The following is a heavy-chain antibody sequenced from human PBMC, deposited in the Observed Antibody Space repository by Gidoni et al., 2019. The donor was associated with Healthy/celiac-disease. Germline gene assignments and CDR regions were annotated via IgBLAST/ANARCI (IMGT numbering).Heavy chain of an antibody. CDR3: TTERSTYYDFWSGAAPDY. J-gene: IGHJ4*02. Sequence: EVQLVESGGGLVKPGGSLRLSCAACGFTFSNAWLSWVRQAPGKGLEWVGRIKSKTDGGTTDYAAPVKGRFTISRDDSKNTLYLQMNSLKTEDTAVYYCTTERSTYYDFWSGAAPDYWGQGTLVTVSS. CDR2: IKSKTDGGTT. V-gene: IGHV3-15*01. D-gene: IGHD3-3*01. CDR1: GFTFSNAW.